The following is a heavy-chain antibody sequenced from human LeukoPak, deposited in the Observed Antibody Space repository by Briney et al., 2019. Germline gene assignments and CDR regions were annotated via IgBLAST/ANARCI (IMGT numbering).Heavy chain of an antibody. CDR1: GASISSGSNY. V-gene: IGHV4-39*07. CDR3: AAYSYGYTPYLDY. D-gene: IGHD5-18*01. J-gene: IGHJ4*02. Sequence: SETLSLTCYVSGASISSGSNYWGWIRQPPGKTLEWIGSIYSGGSTYYNPSLKSRVTISVDTSKNQFSLKLSSVTAADTAVYYCAAYSYGYTPYLDYWGQGTLVTVSS. CDR2: IYSGGST.